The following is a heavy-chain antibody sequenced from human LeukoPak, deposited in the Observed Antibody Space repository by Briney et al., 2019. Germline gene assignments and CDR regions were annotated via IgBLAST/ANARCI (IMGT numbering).Heavy chain of an antibody. Sequence: KASETLSLTCAVYGGSFSGYYWSWIRQPPGKGLEWIGEINHSGSTNYNPSLKSRVTISVDTSKNQFSLKLSSVTAADTAVYYCAILRRYRGDWGQGTLVTVSS. CDR1: GGSFSGYY. CDR2: INHSGST. V-gene: IGHV4-34*01. J-gene: IGHJ4*02. D-gene: IGHD1-26*01. CDR3: AILRRYRGD.